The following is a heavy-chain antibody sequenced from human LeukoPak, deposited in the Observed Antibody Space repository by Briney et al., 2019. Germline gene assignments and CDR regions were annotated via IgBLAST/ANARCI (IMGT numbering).Heavy chain of an antibody. CDR1: GGSISSGGYY. D-gene: IGHD2-2*01. Sequence: SETLSLTCTVSGGSISSGGYYWSWIRQPPGKGLEWIGYIYHSGSTYYNPSLKSRVTISVDRSKNQFSLKLSSVTAADTAVYYCARGLEDIVVVPAIDYWGQGTLVTVSS. J-gene: IGHJ4*02. CDR2: IYHSGST. CDR3: ARGLEDIVVVPAIDY. V-gene: IGHV4-30-2*01.